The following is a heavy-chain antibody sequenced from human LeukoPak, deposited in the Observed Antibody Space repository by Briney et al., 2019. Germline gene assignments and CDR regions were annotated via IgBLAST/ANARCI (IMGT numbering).Heavy chain of an antibody. CDR2: IIPIFGTE. CDR3: ARAGGREYYDFWGGYNNWFEP. CDR1: GGTFSSYA. V-gene: IGHV1-69*05. D-gene: IGHD3-3*01. Sequence: SVKVSCKASGGTFSSYAISWVRQAPGHPLEWIGGIIPIFGTENYAEKFQGRVTITRDESTSTAYRELSSLRSEDTVMYYCARAGGREYYDFWGGYNNWFEPWGQGTLFTVSS. J-gene: IGHJ5*02.